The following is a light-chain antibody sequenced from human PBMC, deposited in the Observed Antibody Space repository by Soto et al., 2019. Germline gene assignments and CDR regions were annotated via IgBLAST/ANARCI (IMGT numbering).Light chain of an antibody. CDR3: QHSYSTRT. V-gene: IGKV1-39*01. CDR2: AAS. Sequence: DIQMTQSPSSLSASIGDRVTISCRVSQDIGAYVNWYQHKQGKAPRVLMYAASNLKSGVPPRFSGSGVGRDFTLTISDLQPEDFATYYCQHSYSTRTFGQGTKVERK. J-gene: IGKJ1*01. CDR1: QDIGAY.